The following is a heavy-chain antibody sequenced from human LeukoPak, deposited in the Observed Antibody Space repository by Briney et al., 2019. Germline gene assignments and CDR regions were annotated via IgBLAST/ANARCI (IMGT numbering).Heavy chain of an antibody. D-gene: IGHD1/OR15-1a*01. Sequence: GGSLRLSCAASGFTFSDFAMSWVRQAPGKGLGWVSGMSASGSHTHSADFVKGRFTISRDNFKNTLYLQMNGLRVEDTAVYYCAKVRSGNNYYFDYWGQGTLVTVSS. CDR1: GFTFSDFA. V-gene: IGHV3-23*01. CDR2: MSASGSHT. J-gene: IGHJ4*02. CDR3: AKVRSGNNYYFDY.